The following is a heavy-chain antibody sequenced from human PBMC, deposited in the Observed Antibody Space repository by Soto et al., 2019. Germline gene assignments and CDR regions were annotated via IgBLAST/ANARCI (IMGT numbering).Heavy chain of an antibody. CDR1: GGSITSANW. J-gene: IGHJ5*02. CDR2: ISHSGIT. Sequence: SETLSLTCAVSGGSITSANWWTWVRQPPGGGLEWIGEISHSGITNYKASLKSRVTMSVDKAKNDVSLKLTSVTAADTAVYYCARVLRGWFDPWGQGXPVTVSS. V-gene: IGHV4-4*02. CDR3: ARVLRGWFDP.